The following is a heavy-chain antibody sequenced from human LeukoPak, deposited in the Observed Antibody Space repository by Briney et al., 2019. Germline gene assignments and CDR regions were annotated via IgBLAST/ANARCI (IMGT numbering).Heavy chain of an antibody. V-gene: IGHV4-59*11. CDR2: VFYSGST. CDR1: DASINDHY. Sequence: PSETLSLTCTVSDASINDHYWCWIRQSPGKGLEWIGYVFYSGSTNYNPSFTSRVTISLDTSKNQVSLRLISVTAADTAVYYCAREIAAAFAIWGQGTLVTVSS. CDR3: AREIAAAFAI. D-gene: IGHD2-2*01. J-gene: IGHJ4*02.